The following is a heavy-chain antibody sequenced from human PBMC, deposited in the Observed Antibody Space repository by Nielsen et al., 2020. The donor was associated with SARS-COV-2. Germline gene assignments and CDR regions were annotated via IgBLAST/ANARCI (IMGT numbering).Heavy chain of an antibody. V-gene: IGHV1-3*01. CDR2: INAGNGNT. Sequence: WVRQAPGQRLEWMGWINAGNGNTKYSQKFQGRVTITRDTSAGTAYMELSSLRSEDTAVYYCARGIPEQQLAPYYYYYYMDVWGKGTTVTVSS. J-gene: IGHJ6*03. CDR3: ARGIPEQQLAPYYYYYYMDV. D-gene: IGHD6-13*01.